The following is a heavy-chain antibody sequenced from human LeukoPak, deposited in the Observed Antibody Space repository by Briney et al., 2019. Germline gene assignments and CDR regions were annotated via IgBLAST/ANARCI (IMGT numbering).Heavy chain of an antibody. Sequence: SVKVSCKASGYTFTGYYMHWVRQAPGQGLECMGGIIPIFGTANYAQKFQGRVTITADESTSTAYMELNSLRPDDTAVYYCARPSDILTGYYRFDYWGQGTLVTVSS. D-gene: IGHD3-9*01. CDR1: GYTFTGYY. CDR3: ARPSDILTGYYRFDY. V-gene: IGHV1-69*13. J-gene: IGHJ4*02. CDR2: IIPIFGTA.